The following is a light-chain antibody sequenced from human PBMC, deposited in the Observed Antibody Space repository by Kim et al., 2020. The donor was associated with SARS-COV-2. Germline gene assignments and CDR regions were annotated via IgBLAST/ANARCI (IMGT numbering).Light chain of an antibody. CDR3: QVWDSSLCV. Sequence: SGALGRTARITCGGNSIVRKNGLGYQQKPGQAPVLVIYRASNRPSGIPERFSGSNSGNTATLTISRAQAGDEADYYCQVWDSSLCVFGTGTKVTVL. CDR1: SIVRKN. V-gene: IGLV3-9*01. CDR2: RAS. J-gene: IGLJ1*01.